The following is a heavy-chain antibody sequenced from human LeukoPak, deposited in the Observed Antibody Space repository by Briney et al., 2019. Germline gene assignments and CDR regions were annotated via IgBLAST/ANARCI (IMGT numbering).Heavy chain of an antibody. CDR3: ARDHWGV. J-gene: IGHJ6*04. Sequence: ASVKVSCKASGYTFTSYGISWVRQAPGQGLEWMGWISAYNGNTNYAQKLQGRVTMTRDMSTTTVYVELSSLKSDDTAVYYCARDHWGVWGKGTTVTVSS. V-gene: IGHV1-18*01. CDR2: ISAYNGNT. D-gene: IGHD7-27*01. CDR1: GYTFTSYG.